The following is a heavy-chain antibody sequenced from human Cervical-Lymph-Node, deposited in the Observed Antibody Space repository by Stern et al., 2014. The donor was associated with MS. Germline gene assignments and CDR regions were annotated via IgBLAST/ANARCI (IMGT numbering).Heavy chain of an antibody. CDR2: IYWDDEK. J-gene: IGHJ6*02. V-gene: IGHV2-5*02. CDR3: AHSGYDFWSGYKNHYYYGMDV. D-gene: IGHD3-3*01. Sequence: QVTLRESGPTLVKPTQTLTLTCTFSGFSLSTSGVGVGWIRQPPGKALEWLALIYWDDEKRDSPVLESRVTITKDTSKNQVVLTMTNMDPVDTATYYCAHSGYDFWSGYKNHYYYGMDVWGQGTTVTVSS. CDR1: GFSLSTSGVG.